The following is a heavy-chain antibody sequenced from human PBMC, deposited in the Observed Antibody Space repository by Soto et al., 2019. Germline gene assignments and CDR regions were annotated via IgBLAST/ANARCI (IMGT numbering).Heavy chain of an antibody. CDR1: GFTFSSYA. D-gene: IGHD5-18*01. CDR2: ISGSGGST. Sequence: GGSLRLSCAASGFTFSSYAMSWVRQAPGKGLEWVSAISGSGGSTYYADSVKGRFTISRDNSKNTLYLQMNSLRAEDTAVYYCAKDRFRWIQLWLFDYWGQGTLVTVSS. CDR3: AKDRFRWIQLWLFDY. J-gene: IGHJ4*02. V-gene: IGHV3-23*01.